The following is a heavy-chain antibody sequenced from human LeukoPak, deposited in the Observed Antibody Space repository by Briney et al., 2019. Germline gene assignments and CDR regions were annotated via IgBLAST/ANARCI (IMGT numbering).Heavy chain of an antibody. V-gene: IGHV3-30*02. CDR3: AKDGWVAVAGTLDY. CDR2: IRCDGSNN. CDR1: GFTFSSYG. Sequence: GGSLRLSCAASGFTFSSYGMHWVRQAPGKGLEWVAFIRCDGSNNYYADAVKGRFTISRDNYKHKLYLQTNSLRAEGTVVYYCAKDGWVAVAGTLDYWGQGTLVTVSS. D-gene: IGHD6-19*01. J-gene: IGHJ4*02.